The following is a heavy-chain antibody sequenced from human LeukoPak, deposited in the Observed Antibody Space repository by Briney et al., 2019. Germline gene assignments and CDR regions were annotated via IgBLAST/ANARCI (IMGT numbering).Heavy chain of an antibody. CDR2: IYYSGST. V-gene: IGHV4-39*07. J-gene: IGHJ6*03. D-gene: IGHD2-8*01. Sequence: SETLSLTCTVSGGSISSSSYYWGWIRQPPGKGLEWIGSIYYSGSTYYNPSLKSRITISVDKSQNQFSLKVNSLTAADTAVYYCATNGYYCMDVWGKGTTVTVSS. CDR3: ATNGYYCMDV. CDR1: GGSISSSSYY.